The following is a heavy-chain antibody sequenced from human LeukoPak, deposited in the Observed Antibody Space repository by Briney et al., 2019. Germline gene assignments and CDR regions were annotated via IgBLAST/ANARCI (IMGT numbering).Heavy chain of an antibody. CDR2: ISYDGSNK. D-gene: IGHD4-17*01. V-gene: IGHV3-30*18. CDR3: AKDFNDYGDYYYYYGMDV. Sequence: GGSLRLSCAASGFTFSSYGMHWVRQAPGKGLEWVAVISYDGSNKYYADSVKGRFTISRDNSKNTPYLQMDSLRAEDTAVYYCAKDFNDYGDYYYYYGMDVWGQGTTVTVSS. CDR1: GFTFSSYG. J-gene: IGHJ6*02.